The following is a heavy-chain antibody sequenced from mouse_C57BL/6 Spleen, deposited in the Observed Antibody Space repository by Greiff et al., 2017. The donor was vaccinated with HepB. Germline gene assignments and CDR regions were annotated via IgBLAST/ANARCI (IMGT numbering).Heavy chain of an antibody. CDR1: GYTFTDYY. D-gene: IGHD1-1*01. Sequence: QVQLQQSGAELVRPGASVKLSCKASGYTFTDYYINWVKQRPGQGLEWIARIYPGSGNTYYNEKFKGKATLTAEKSSSTAYMQLSSLTSEDSAVYFCARGLRGYAMDYWGQGTSVTVSS. J-gene: IGHJ4*01. V-gene: IGHV1-76*01. CDR3: ARGLRGYAMDY. CDR2: IYPGSGNT.